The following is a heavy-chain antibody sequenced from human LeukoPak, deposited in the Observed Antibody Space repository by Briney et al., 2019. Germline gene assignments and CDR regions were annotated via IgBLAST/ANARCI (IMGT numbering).Heavy chain of an antibody. D-gene: IGHD4-17*01. Sequence: GGALRVSCAASGFTFSSYGVHWGRQGPGKGREWVAVISYDGSNKYYADSVKGRFTLSRDNYTNSLYLQINSLRAEDTAVYYCAKAAYADYWGQGTLVTVSS. V-gene: IGHV3-30*18. CDR3: AKAAYADY. CDR1: GFTFSSYG. J-gene: IGHJ4*02. CDR2: ISYDGSNK.